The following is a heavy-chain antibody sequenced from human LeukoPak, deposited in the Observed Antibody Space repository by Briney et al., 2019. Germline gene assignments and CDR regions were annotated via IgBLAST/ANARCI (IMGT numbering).Heavy chain of an antibody. CDR3: VRDVIEFCRGDSCYGNWFDP. CDR1: GLTVSANF. J-gene: IGHJ5*02. CDR2: IYRDGTT. D-gene: IGHD2-15*01. Sequence: GGSLRLSCAASGLTVSANFMSWVRQAPGKGLEWVSVIYRDGTTRYKDSVKGRFTISRDNFRNILYLQMNRLRAADTAVYHCVRDVIEFCRGDSCYGNWFDPWGQGTLVTVSS. V-gene: IGHV3-53*01.